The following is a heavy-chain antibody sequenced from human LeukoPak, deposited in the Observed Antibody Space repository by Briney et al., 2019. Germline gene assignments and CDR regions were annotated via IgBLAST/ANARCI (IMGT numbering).Heavy chain of an antibody. Sequence: TETLSLTCAVYGGSFSGYYWSWIRQPPGKGLEWIGEINHSGSINYNPSLKSRVTISIDTSKNQFSLKLSSVTAADTAVYYCASPDCSGGSCQSGVFGYWGQGTLVTVSS. D-gene: IGHD2-15*01. CDR3: ASPDCSGGSCQSGVFGY. V-gene: IGHV4-34*01. CDR1: GGSFSGYY. CDR2: INHSGSI. J-gene: IGHJ4*02.